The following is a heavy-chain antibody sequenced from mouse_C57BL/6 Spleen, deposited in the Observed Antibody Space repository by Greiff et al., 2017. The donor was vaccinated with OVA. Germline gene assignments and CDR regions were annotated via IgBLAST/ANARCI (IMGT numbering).Heavy chain of an antibody. CDR2: IYPGDGDT. V-gene: IGHV1-80*01. J-gene: IGHJ2*01. CDR1: GYAFSSYW. D-gene: IGHD2-2*01. Sequence: VQLQQSGAELVKPGASVKISCKASGYAFSSYWMNWVKQRPGKGLEWIGQIYPGDGDTNYNGKFKGKATLTADKSSSTAYMQLSSLTSEDSAVYFCAQMGGMVTYFDYWGQGTTLTVSS. CDR3: AQMGGMVTYFDY.